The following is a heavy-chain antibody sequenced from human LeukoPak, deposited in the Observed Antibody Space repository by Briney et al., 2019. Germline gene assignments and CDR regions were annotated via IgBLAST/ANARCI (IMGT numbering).Heavy chain of an antibody. CDR1: GFTFSSYS. J-gene: IGHJ5*02. Sequence: GGSLRLSCAASGFTFSSYSMNWVRQAPGKGLEWVSSISSSSSYIYYADSVKGRFTISRDNAKNSLYLQMNSLRAEDTAVYYCARGTGEYYDFWSGYYTSRNWFDPWGQGTLVTVSS. V-gene: IGHV3-21*01. CDR2: ISSSSSYI. D-gene: IGHD3-3*01. CDR3: ARGTGEYYDFWSGYYTSRNWFDP.